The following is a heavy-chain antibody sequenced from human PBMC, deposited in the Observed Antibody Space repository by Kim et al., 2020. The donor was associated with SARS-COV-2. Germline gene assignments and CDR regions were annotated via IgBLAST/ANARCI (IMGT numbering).Heavy chain of an antibody. CDR2: IKQDGSEK. D-gene: IGHD6-13*01. V-gene: IGHV3-7*01. Sequence: GGSLRLSCAASGFTFSSYWMSWVRQAPGKGLEWVANIKQDGSEKYYVDSVKGRFTISRDNAKNSLYLQMNSLRAEDTAVYYCARDISSSSWLVTDYWGQGTLVTVSS. CDR3: ARDISSSSWLVTDY. CDR1: GFTFSSYW. J-gene: IGHJ4*02.